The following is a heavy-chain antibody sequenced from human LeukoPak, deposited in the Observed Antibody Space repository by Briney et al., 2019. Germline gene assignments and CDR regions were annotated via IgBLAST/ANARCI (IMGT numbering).Heavy chain of an antibody. CDR3: ARENYYDHEVDY. J-gene: IGHJ4*02. Sequence: ASVKVSCKASGYTFTSYGISWVRQAPGQGLEWMGRISAYNGNTNYAQKLQGRVTMTTDTSTSTAYMELRSLRSDDTAVYYCARENYYDHEVDYWGQGTLVTVSS. CDR2: ISAYNGNT. V-gene: IGHV1-18*01. CDR1: GYTFTSYG. D-gene: IGHD3-22*01.